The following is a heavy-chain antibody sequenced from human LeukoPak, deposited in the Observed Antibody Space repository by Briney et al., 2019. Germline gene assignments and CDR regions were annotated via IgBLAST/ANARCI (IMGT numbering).Heavy chain of an antibody. V-gene: IGHV1-24*01. CDR1: GYTLTELS. D-gene: IGHD3-10*01. CDR2: FDPEDGET. Sequence: ASVKVSCKVSGYTLTELSMHWVRQAPGRGLEWMGGFDPEDGETIYAQKFQGRVTMTRDTSINTAYMELSRLRSDDTAVYYCAREEGEWFGELFLPFKYWGQGTLVTVSS. J-gene: IGHJ4*02. CDR3: AREEGEWFGELFLPFKY.